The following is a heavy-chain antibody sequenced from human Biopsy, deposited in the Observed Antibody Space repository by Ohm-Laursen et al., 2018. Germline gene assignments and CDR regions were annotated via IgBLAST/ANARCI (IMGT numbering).Heavy chain of an antibody. Sequence: SSVKVSCKVSGGTFSNYAISWVRQAPGEGLEWMGGIIAVSGLVNYAPKFQGRVSITADKSTTTAYMELSNLKSEDTAVYYCATPFQYYDSWGGYPPFDHWGQGALVSVSS. V-gene: IGHV1-69*17. D-gene: IGHD3-3*01. J-gene: IGHJ4*02. CDR2: IIAVSGLV. CDR1: GGTFSNYA. CDR3: ATPFQYYDSWGGYPPFDH.